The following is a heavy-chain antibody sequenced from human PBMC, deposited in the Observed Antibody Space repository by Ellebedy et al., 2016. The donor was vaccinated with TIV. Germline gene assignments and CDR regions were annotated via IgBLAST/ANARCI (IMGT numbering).Heavy chain of an antibody. CDR2: IRSKAYGGTT. D-gene: IGHD3-10*01. CDR1: GFTFGDYA. J-gene: IGHJ3*01. V-gene: IGHV3-49*03. CDR3: SRDATLVRGREGTYDL. Sequence: PGGSLRLSCTTSGFTFGDYAMSWFRQTPGKGLEWVGFIRSKAYGGTTEYAASVKGRFSVSRDDSKSIAYLQINSLKTEDTAVYYCSRDATLVRGREGTYDLWGQGTMVTVSS.